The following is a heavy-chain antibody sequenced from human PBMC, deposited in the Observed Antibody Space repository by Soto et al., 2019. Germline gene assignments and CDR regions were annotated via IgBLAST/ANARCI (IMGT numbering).Heavy chain of an antibody. D-gene: IGHD2-2*01. CDR2: IFAGGST. CDR1: GFAVNSDY. CDR3: VSTSSY. J-gene: IGHJ4*02. Sequence: EVQLAASGGGLIQPGGSLRLSCAASGFAVNSDYMSWVRQAPGKGLEWVSVIFAGGSTHYSDSVKGRCTIARDNSKNTRYLQMNGLTADDTDVYYCVSTSSYWDQGTLVTVSS. V-gene: IGHV3-53*01.